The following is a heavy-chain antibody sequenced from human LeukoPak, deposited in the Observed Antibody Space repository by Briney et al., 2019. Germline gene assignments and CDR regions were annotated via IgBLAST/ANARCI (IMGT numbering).Heavy chain of an antibody. CDR3: ARDMVVVITTDAFDI. J-gene: IGHJ3*02. CDR1: GFTVSNNY. D-gene: IGHD3-22*01. Sequence: GGSLRLSCAASGFTVSNNYMSWVRQAPGKGLEWVSVIYSGGSTYYADSVKGRFTISRDNSKNTLYLQMNSLRAEDTAVYYCARDMVVVITTDAFDIWGQGTMVTVSS. V-gene: IGHV3-53*01. CDR2: IYSGGST.